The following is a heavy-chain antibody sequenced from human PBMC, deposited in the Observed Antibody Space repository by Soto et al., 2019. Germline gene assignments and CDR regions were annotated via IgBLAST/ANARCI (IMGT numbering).Heavy chain of an antibody. CDR2: ISSGGSTI. CDR1: GFTFSDYY. CDR3: ARDKEQWLVKFDY. V-gene: IGHV3-11*01. D-gene: IGHD6-19*01. Sequence: PGGALRLSFAASGFTFSDYYITLIRQAPGKGLEWVSYISSGGSTIYYADSVKGRFTISRDNAKNSLYLQMNSLRAEDTVVYYCARDKEQWLVKFDYWGQGTLVTVSS. J-gene: IGHJ4*02.